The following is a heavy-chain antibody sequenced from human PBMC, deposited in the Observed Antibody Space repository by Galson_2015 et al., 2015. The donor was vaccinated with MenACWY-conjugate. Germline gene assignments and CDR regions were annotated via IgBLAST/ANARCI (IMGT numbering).Heavy chain of an antibody. Sequence: SVKVSCKASGDSFNTYSFNWIRQAPGQGPVWLGGIIPVFHTTDYAQRFQGRLTITADESTSTVYMELSSLRSDDTAIYYCARPGGDYEQRTFFDYWGQGTLVTVSS. J-gene: IGHJ4*02. V-gene: IGHV1-69*13. CDR1: GDSFNTYS. CDR2: IIPVFHTT. D-gene: IGHD4-17*01. CDR3: ARPGGDYEQRTFFDY.